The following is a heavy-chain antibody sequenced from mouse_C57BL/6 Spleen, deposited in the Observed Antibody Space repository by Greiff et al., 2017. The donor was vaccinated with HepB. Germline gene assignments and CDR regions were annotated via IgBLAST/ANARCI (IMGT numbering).Heavy chain of an antibody. CDR2: INPNNGGT. Sequence: EVKLQESGPELVKPGASVKMSCKASGYTFTDYNMHWVKQSHGKSLEWIGYINPNNGGTSYNQKFKGKATLTVNKSSSTAYMELRSLTSEDSAVYYCARDKNYYGHLAYWGQGTLVTVSA. CDR1: GYTFTDYN. J-gene: IGHJ3*01. CDR3: ARDKNYYGHLAY. V-gene: IGHV1-22*01. D-gene: IGHD1-1*01.